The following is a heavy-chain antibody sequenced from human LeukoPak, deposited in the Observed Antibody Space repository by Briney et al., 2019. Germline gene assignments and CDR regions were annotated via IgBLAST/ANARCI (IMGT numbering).Heavy chain of an antibody. Sequence: VASVKVSCKASGYTFTGYYMHWVRQAPGQGLEWMGGIIPIFGTANYAQKFQGRVTITADESTSTAYMELSSLRSEDTAVYYCARVATVPPEYMDVWGKGTTVTISS. CDR3: ARVATVPPEYMDV. D-gene: IGHD4-17*01. CDR1: GYTFTGYY. V-gene: IGHV1-69*13. CDR2: IIPIFGTA. J-gene: IGHJ6*03.